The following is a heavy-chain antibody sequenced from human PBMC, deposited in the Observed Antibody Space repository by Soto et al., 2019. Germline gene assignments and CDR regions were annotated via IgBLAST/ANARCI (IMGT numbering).Heavy chain of an antibody. D-gene: IGHD5-18*01. CDR2: IRSKTYGGTT. J-gene: IGHJ6*02. CDR1: GFTFGDDG. CDR3: SRAGVDTTLSTHYYYGMDV. V-gene: IGHV3-49*03. Sequence: GALRLSCTASGFTFGDDGVSWFRQAPGMGLEWVAFIRSKTYGGTTEYAASVKGRFTTSRDDSKTIAFLQMNSLKTEDTAVYYCSRAGVDTTLSTHYYYGMDVWGQGTTVTVSS.